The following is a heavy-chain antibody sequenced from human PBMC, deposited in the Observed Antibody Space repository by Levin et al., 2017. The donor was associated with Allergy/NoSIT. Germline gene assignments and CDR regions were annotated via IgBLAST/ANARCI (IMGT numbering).Heavy chain of an antibody. CDR1: GFTFNKNT. J-gene: IGHJ5*02. CDR2: ISNKGGRT. V-gene: IGHV3-64D*06. Sequence: GESLKISCSASGFTFNKNTMQWVRQAPGKGLEHVSAISNKGGRTYYTDSVKGRFSISRDNSRNTVYLRMSSLRPEDTATYYCIKNGDYGELGSWGQGTLVTVSS. CDR3: IKNGDYGELGS. D-gene: IGHD4-17*01.